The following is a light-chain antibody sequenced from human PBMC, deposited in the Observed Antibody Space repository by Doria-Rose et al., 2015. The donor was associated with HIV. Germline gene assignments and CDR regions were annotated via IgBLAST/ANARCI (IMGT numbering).Light chain of an antibody. CDR1: NIGSKG. Sequence: VVTQPPSVSVAPGRTARVSCGGNNIGSKGVHWYQQKPGQAPVLVIYSDSDRPSGIPERFSGSNSGNTATLTISRAEAGDEADYYCQVWDSGSDHYVFGTGTKVTVL. CDR3: QVWDSGSDHYV. J-gene: IGLJ1*01. CDR2: SDS. V-gene: IGLV3-21*04.